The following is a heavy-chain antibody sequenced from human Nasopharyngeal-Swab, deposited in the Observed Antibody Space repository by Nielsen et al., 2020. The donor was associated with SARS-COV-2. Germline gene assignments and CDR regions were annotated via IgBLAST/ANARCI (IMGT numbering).Heavy chain of an antibody. CDR3: ARDPNYYGSGSHYGMDV. CDR1: GFTFSSYA. D-gene: IGHD3-10*01. J-gene: IGHJ6*02. CDR2: ISYDGSNK. Sequence: GESLKISCAASGFTFSSYAMHWVRQAPGKGLEWAAVISYDGSNKYYADSVKGRFTISRDNSKNTLYLQMNSLRAEDTAVYYCARDPNYYGSGSHYGMDVWGQGTTVTVSS. V-gene: IGHV3-30*04.